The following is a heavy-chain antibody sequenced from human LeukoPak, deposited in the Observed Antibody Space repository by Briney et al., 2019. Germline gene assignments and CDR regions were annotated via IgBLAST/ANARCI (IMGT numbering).Heavy chain of an antibody. J-gene: IGHJ4*02. CDR2: VRQDGGDK. D-gene: IGHD2-15*01. V-gene: IGHV3-7*01. CDR1: GFPFSTYW. CDR3: ARDPSSGEWFDY. Sequence: GGSLRLSCAASGFPFSTYWMNWVRQAPGKGLEWVANVRQDGGDKYYVDSVKGRFTISRDNSKNTLYLQMNSLRAEDTAVYYCARDPSSGEWFDYWGQGTLVTVSS.